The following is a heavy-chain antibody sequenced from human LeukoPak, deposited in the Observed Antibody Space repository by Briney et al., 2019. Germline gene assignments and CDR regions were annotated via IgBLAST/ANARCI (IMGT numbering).Heavy chain of an antibody. Sequence: ASVKVSCKASGYTFTTYGIGWVRQAPGQRLEWMGWISGYNGNTNYAQSLQGRVSMTTDTSTSTAYMELRSLRSDDTAVYYCAREGGVGPTAPPDYYSYQMDVWGKGTTVTVSS. CDR1: GYTFTTYG. CDR2: ISGYNGNT. J-gene: IGHJ6*03. D-gene: IGHD1-26*01. CDR3: AREGGVGPTAPPDYYSYQMDV. V-gene: IGHV1-18*01.